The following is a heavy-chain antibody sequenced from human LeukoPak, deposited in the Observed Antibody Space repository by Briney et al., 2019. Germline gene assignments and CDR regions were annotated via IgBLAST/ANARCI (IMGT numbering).Heavy chain of an antibody. CDR1: GFTFSSYW. J-gene: IGHJ4*02. V-gene: IGHV3-49*04. D-gene: IGHD6-19*01. CDR3: ARGRLDLGY. Sequence: PGGSLRLSCAASGFTFSSYWMSWVRQAPGKGLEWVGFIRSKAYGGTTEYAASVKGRFSISRDDSKSIAYLQMNSLKTEDTAVYYCARGRLDLGYWGQGTLVTVSS. CDR2: IRSKAYGGTT.